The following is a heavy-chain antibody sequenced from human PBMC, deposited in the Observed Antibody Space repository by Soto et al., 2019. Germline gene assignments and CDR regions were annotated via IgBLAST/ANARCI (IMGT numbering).Heavy chain of an antibody. D-gene: IGHD1-26*01. J-gene: IGHJ5*02. CDR1: GDSISSRNYY. V-gene: IGHV4-39*01. CDR2: IYYSGDT. CDR3: ARRSYPFRSFDP. Sequence: SETLCLTWTVAGDSISSRNYYWSWIRQHPGKGLEWIGSIYYSGDTYHNPSLRSRLTMSVDTSKNQFSLRLSSVTAAVTAVYYCARRSYPFRSFDPWGQGTLVTSPQ.